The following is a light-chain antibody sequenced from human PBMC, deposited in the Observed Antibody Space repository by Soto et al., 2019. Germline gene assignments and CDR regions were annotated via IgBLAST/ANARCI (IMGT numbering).Light chain of an antibody. CDR3: SSYTTTGTYV. Sequence: QSALTQPASVSGSPGQSITISCTGTSSDIGAYNYVSWYQQHPGEAPKLIIYEVTNRPSGVSNRFYGFKSDNTASLTISGLQAEDEADYHCSSYTTTGTYVFGPGTKLTVL. V-gene: IGLV2-14*01. CDR1: SSDIGAYNY. J-gene: IGLJ1*01. CDR2: EVT.